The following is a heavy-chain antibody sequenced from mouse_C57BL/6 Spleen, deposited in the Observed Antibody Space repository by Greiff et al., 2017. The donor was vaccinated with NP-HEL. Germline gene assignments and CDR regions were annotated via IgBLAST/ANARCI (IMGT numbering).Heavy chain of an antibody. V-gene: IGHV1-15*01. Sequence: QVQLQQSGAELVRPGASVTLSCKASGYTFTDYEMHWVKQTPVHGLEWIGAIDPETGGTAYNQKFKGKAILTADKSSSTAYMELRSLTSEDSAVYYCTKGGYGSSLLQFAYWGQGTLVTVSA. CDR3: TKGGYGSSLLQFAY. D-gene: IGHD1-1*01. J-gene: IGHJ3*01. CDR2: IDPETGGT. CDR1: GYTFTDYE.